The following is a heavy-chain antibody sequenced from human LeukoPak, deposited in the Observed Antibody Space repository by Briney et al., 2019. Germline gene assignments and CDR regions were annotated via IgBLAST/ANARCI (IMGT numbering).Heavy chain of an antibody. Sequence: GGSLRLSCAASGFTFSSYAMSWVRQAPGKGLEWVSAISGSGGSTYYADSVKGRFTISRDNSKNTLYLQMNSLRAEDTAVYYCAKDLRVPYSSGEYYFDYWGQGTLVTVSP. D-gene: IGHD6-19*01. CDR2: ISGSGGST. J-gene: IGHJ4*02. CDR1: GFTFSSYA. CDR3: AKDLRVPYSSGEYYFDY. V-gene: IGHV3-23*01.